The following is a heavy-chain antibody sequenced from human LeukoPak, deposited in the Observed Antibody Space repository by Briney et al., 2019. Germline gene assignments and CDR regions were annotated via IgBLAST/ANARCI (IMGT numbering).Heavy chain of an antibody. CDR1: GFTVSSNY. CDR2: IYSGGST. Sequence: GGSLRLSCAASGFTVSSNYMSWVRQAPGKGLEWVSVIYSGGSTYYADSVKGRFTISRDNSKNTLYLQMNSLRAEDTAVYYCSGSGSLNPTPYYFDYWGQGTLVTVSS. J-gene: IGHJ4*02. V-gene: IGHV3-53*01. D-gene: IGHD3-10*01. CDR3: SGSGSLNPTPYYFDY.